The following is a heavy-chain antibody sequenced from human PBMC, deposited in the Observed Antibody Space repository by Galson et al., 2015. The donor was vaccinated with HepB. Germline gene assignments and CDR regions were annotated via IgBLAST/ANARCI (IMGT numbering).Heavy chain of an antibody. J-gene: IGHJ4*02. CDR2: IDPSDSYT. Sequence: QSGAEVKKPGESLRISCKGSGYSFTSYWISWVRQMPGKGLEWMGRIDPSDSYTNYSPSFQGHVTISADKSISTAYLQWSSLKASDTAMYYCASGAKDSGYSSGWYKNPMGYWGQGTLVTVSS. CDR1: GYSFTSYW. CDR3: ASGAKDSGYSSGWYKNPMGY. V-gene: IGHV5-10-1*01. D-gene: IGHD6-19*01.